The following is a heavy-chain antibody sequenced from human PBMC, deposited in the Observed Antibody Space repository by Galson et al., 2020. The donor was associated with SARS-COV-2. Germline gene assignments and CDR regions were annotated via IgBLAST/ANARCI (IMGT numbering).Heavy chain of an antibody. D-gene: IGHD3-16*02. Sequence: GGSLRLSCAASGFTFSSYGMHWVRQAPGKGLEWVAVIWYDGSNKYYADSVKGRFTISRDNSKNTLYLQMNSLRAEDTAVYYCARDVRLLGDLSPGGGYWGQGTLVTVSS. CDR1: GFTFSSYG. V-gene: IGHV3-33*01. J-gene: IGHJ4*02. CDR3: ARDVRLLGDLSPGGGY. CDR2: IWYDGSNK.